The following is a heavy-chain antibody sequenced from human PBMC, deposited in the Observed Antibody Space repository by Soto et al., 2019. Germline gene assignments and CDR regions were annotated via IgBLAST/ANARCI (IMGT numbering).Heavy chain of an antibody. Sequence: QVQLQESGPGLVKPSQTLSLTCTVSGGSISSGGYYWSWIRQHPGKGLEWIGYIYYSGSTYYNPSLKGRVTISVDTSKNQCSLKLSSVTAADTAVYYCARDVRYCSGGSCYAIYFDYWGQGTLVTVSS. CDR1: GGSISSGGYY. V-gene: IGHV4-31*03. D-gene: IGHD2-15*01. CDR3: ARDVRYCSGGSCYAIYFDY. J-gene: IGHJ4*02. CDR2: IYYSGST.